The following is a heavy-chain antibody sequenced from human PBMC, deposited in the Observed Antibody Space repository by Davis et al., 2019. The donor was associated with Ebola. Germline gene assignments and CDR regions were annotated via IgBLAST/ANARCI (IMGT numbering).Heavy chain of an antibody. Sequence: ASVKVSCKASGYTFTSYGISWVRQAPGQGLEWMGWINPNSGGTNYAQKFQGWVTMTRDTSISTAYMELSRLRSDDTAVYYCARGGTGCSGGSCRYYYYGMDVLGQGTTVTVSS. V-gene: IGHV1-2*04. CDR3: ARGGTGCSGGSCRYYYYGMDV. CDR2: INPNSGGT. J-gene: IGHJ6*02. CDR1: GYTFTSYG. D-gene: IGHD2-15*01.